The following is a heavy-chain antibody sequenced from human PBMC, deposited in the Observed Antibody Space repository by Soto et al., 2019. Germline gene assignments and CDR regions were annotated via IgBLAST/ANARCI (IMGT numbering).Heavy chain of an antibody. CDR3: ARVCRVVVVPAAMSH. CDR1: GYSFTGNS. D-gene: IGHD2-2*01. V-gene: IGHV1-2*04. Sequence: GASVKVSCKASGYSFTGNSMHWVRQAPGQGLEWMGWINPNNGGTKYAQRVRGWVTMTRDTSVSTAYMELNRLKSDDTAVYYCARVCRVVVVPAAMSHWGQGTLVTVSS. J-gene: IGHJ4*02. CDR2: INPNNGGT.